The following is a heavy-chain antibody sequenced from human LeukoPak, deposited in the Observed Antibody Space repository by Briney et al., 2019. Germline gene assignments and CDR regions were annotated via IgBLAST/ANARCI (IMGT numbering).Heavy chain of an antibody. J-gene: IGHJ5*02. V-gene: IGHV4-59*08. CDR1: GGSISSYY. Sequence: SETLSLTCTVSGGSISSYYWSWIRQPPGKELEWIGYIYYSGSTNYNPSLKSRVTISVDTSKNQFSLKLSSVTAADTAVYYCARHFFHSSGYHTENWFDPWGQGTLVTVSS. D-gene: IGHD3-22*01. CDR2: IYYSGST. CDR3: ARHFFHSSGYHTENWFDP.